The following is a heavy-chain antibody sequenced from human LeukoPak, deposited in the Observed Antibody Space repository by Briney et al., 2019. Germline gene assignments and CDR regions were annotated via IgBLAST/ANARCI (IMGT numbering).Heavy chain of an antibody. Sequence: GGSLRLSCAASGFTFDDYAMHWVRQAPGKGLEWVSGISWNSGSIGYADSVKGRFTISRDNAKNSLYLQMNSLRAEDTALYYCAKDHDYGDYAGCGMDVWGQGTTVTVSS. D-gene: IGHD4-17*01. CDR2: ISWNSGSI. V-gene: IGHV3-9*01. J-gene: IGHJ6*02. CDR1: GFTFDDYA. CDR3: AKDHDYGDYAGCGMDV.